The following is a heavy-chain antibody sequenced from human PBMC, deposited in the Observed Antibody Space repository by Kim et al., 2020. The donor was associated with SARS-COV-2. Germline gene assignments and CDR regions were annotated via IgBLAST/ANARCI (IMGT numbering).Heavy chain of an antibody. J-gene: IGHJ4*02. V-gene: IGHV3-21*04. Sequence: GGSLRLSCAASGFSFTQYSMNWVRRAPGKGLEWLSYISSSSSSITYSDSVKGRFTISRDNAKGSVYLQMSSLRVEDTAIYYCAREYGASKGFYYWGRGT. CDR3: AREYGASKGFYY. CDR1: GFSFTQYS. CDR2: ISSSSSSI. D-gene: IGHD2-15*01.